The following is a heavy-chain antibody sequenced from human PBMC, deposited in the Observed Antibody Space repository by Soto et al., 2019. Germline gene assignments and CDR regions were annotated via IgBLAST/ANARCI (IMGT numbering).Heavy chain of an antibody. CDR2: IDWDDDK. CDR3: ARMSYGSYYFDY. V-gene: IGHV2-70*01. Sequence: GXTLVTPTQTLTXSCTFCWFSLSTSGMCVIWIRQPPGKALEWLALIDWDDDKYYSTSLKTRLTISKDTYKNQVVLTMTNMHPVDTATYYCARMSYGSYYFDYWGQGTLGTVS. CDR1: WFSLSTSGMC. J-gene: IGHJ4*02. D-gene: IGHD4-17*01.